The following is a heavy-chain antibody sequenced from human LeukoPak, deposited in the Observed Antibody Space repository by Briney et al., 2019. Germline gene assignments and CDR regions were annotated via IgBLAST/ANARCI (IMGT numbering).Heavy chain of an antibody. Sequence: SETLSLTCTVSGGSISSNTYYWSWIRQPAGKGLEWIGRIYTSGSTNYNPSLKSRVTISVDTSKNQFSLKLSSVTAADTAVYYCARDVGMGATTAFDIWGQGTMVKVSS. J-gene: IGHJ3*02. V-gene: IGHV4-61*02. CDR2: IYTSGST. D-gene: IGHD1-26*01. CDR1: GGSISSNTYY. CDR3: ARDVGMGATTAFDI.